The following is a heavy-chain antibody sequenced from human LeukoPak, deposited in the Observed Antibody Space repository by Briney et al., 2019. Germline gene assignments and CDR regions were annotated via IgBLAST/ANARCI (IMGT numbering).Heavy chain of an antibody. D-gene: IGHD5-18*01. CDR1: GGSLSGYY. CDR2: IYYSGNT. CDR3: ARRYNYGYY. Sequence: SETPSLTCAVYGGSLSGYYWSWIRQPPGKGLEWIASIYYSGNTYYNPSLKSRVTMSVDTSKNQFSLKLSSVTAADTAVYYCARRYNYGYYWGQGTLVTVSS. V-gene: IGHV4-34*01. J-gene: IGHJ4*02.